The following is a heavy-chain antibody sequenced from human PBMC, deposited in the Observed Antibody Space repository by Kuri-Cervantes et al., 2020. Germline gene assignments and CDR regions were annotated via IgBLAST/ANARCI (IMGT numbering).Heavy chain of an antibody. CDR1: GFTFDDYA. Sequence: GGSLRLSCASSGFTFDDYAMHWVRQAPGKGLEWVSLISWDGGSTYYADSVKGRFTISRDNGKNSLYLQMNSLRAEDTALYYCAKDIDSSGMVLDYWGQGNLVTVSS. CDR2: ISWDGGST. CDR3: AKDIDSSGMVLDY. D-gene: IGHD3-22*01. J-gene: IGHJ4*02. V-gene: IGHV3-43D*03.